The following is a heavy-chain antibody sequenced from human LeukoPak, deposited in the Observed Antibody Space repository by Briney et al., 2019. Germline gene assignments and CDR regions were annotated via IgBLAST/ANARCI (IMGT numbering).Heavy chain of an antibody. Sequence: GGSLRLSCAVSGFSIGSSWMSWGRQTPGKGLEWVADMNEDGSGTYYVDSVKGRFTVSRDNAQNSVYLQMNSLRVEDTGVYYCARDPACGAIDYWGQGPLVPVSS. D-gene: IGHD1-26*01. J-gene: IGHJ4*02. CDR1: GFSIGSSW. V-gene: IGHV3-7*01. CDR3: ARDPACGAIDY. CDR2: MNEDGSGT.